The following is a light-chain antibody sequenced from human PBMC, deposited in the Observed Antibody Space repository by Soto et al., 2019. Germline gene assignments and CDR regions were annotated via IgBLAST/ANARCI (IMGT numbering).Light chain of an antibody. Sequence: EIVLTQSPATLSVSPGEGATLSCRASQSISTYLAWYQQRPGQAPRPLIYDASNRAAGIPARFSGSGSGTDFTLTINSLEPEDFAVYYCQQRSTGPPTFDQGTKLEIK. CDR2: DAS. CDR1: QSISTY. J-gene: IGKJ2*01. CDR3: QQRSTGPPT. V-gene: IGKV3-11*01.